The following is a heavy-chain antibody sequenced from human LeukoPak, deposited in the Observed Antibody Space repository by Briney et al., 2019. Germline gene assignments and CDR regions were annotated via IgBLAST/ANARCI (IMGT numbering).Heavy chain of an antibody. CDR1: GYTFTGYF. V-gene: IGHV1-2*02. J-gene: IGHJ4*02. D-gene: IGHD3-22*01. Sequence: GASVTVSCKASGYTFTGYFMHWVRQAPGQGLEWMGWINPNSGVTNYAQNFQGRVTMTRDTSISTAYMELRSDDTAVYYCARGHYDTSGYYHLDYWGQGTLVTVPT. CDR3: ARGHYDTSGYYHLDY. CDR2: INPNSGVT.